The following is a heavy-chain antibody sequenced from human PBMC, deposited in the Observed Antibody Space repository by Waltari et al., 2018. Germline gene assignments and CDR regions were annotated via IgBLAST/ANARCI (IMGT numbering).Heavy chain of an antibody. Sequence: QVQLQESGPGLVKPSETLSLTCTVSGGSISSYYWSWIRQPAGKGLEWIGRIYTSGSTNHNPSLKSRVTMSVDTSKNQFALKLSSVTAADTAVYYCARAKLYDFWSGYHYYYYMDVWGKGTTVTISS. V-gene: IGHV4-4*07. D-gene: IGHD3-3*01. CDR3: ARAKLYDFWSGYHYYYYMDV. CDR2: IYTSGST. CDR1: GGSISSYY. J-gene: IGHJ6*03.